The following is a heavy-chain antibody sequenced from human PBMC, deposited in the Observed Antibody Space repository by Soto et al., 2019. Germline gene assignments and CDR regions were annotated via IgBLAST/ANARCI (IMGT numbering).Heavy chain of an antibody. CDR1: GFPFSSYA. CDR2: ISGSGGRT. J-gene: IGHJ3*02. V-gene: IGHV3-23*01. D-gene: IGHD2-15*01. Sequence: GGSLRLSCVASGFPFSSYAMSWVRQTPEKGLEWVSGISGSGGRTYHADSVKGRFTISRDNSNNTLSLQMHSLRVEDTAVYFCAKGGYYSLFDIWGQGTMVTVSS. CDR3: AKGGYYSLFDI.